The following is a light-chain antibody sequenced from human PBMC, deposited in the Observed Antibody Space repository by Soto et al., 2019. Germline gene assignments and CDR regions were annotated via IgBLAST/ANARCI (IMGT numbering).Light chain of an antibody. V-gene: IGLV2-11*01. Sequence: QSALTQPRSVSGSPGQSVTISCTGTSSDVGGYNYVSWYHQHPGKAPKLMIYDVSKRPSGVPDRFSGSKSGNTASLTISGVQAEDEADYYCCSYAGSYTWVFGGGTKVTVL. CDR2: DVS. CDR1: SSDVGGYNY. CDR3: CSYAGSYTWV. J-gene: IGLJ3*02.